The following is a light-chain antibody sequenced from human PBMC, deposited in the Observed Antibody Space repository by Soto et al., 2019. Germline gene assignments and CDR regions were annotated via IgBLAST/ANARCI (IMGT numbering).Light chain of an antibody. CDR3: QHFNNWPWT. CDR1: QSVSSD. J-gene: IGKJ1*01. CDR2: GAS. V-gene: IGKV3-15*01. Sequence: EIVMTQSPATLSVSLGERAPLSCRASQSVSSDLAWYQQKPGQAPRLLIYGASTRATGIPARFSGSGSGTEFTLTISSLQSEDSALYYCQHFNNWPWTVGQGNKVDIK.